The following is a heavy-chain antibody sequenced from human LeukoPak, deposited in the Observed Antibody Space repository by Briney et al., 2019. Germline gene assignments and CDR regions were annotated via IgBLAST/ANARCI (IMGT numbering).Heavy chain of an antibody. J-gene: IGHJ4*02. D-gene: IGHD4-17*01. CDR3: ASKSLYGDYALDY. V-gene: IGHV4-30-4*01. Sequence: PSETLSLTCTVSGGSISSGDYYWSWIRQPPGKGLEWIGYIYYSGSTYYNPSLKSRVTISVDTSKNQFSLKLSSVTAADTAVYYCASKSLYGDYALDYWGQGTLVTVSS. CDR2: IYYSGST. CDR1: GGSISSGDYY.